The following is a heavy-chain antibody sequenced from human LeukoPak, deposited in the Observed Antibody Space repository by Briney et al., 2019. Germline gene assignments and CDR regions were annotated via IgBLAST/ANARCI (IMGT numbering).Heavy chain of an antibody. CDR2: INSDGSST. CDR1: GFTFSSYR. V-gene: IGHV3-74*01. CDR3: ARDPSYYDSSGYPTGDY. D-gene: IGHD3-22*01. J-gene: IGHJ4*02. Sequence: RAGGSLRLSCAASGFTFSSYRMSWVRQAPGKGLVWVSRINSDGSSTSYADSVKGRFTISRDNAKNTLYLQMNSLRAEDTAVYYCARDPSYYDSSGYPTGDYWGQGTLVTVSS.